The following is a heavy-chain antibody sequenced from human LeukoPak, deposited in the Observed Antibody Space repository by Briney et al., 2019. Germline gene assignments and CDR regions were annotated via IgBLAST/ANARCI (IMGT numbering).Heavy chain of an antibody. CDR3: ARGSEWEPLYYCDY. CDR2: ISSSSGYI. J-gene: IGHJ4*02. V-gene: IGHV3-21*01. CDR1: GFIFSTYN. Sequence: GGSLRLSCAASGFIFSTYNMNWVRQAPGKGLEWVSLISSSSGYIYYADSVKGRFTISRDNAKNTLYLQMDGLRVEDTAVYYCARGSEWEPLYYCDYGGRGGLVTPSS. D-gene: IGHD1-26*01.